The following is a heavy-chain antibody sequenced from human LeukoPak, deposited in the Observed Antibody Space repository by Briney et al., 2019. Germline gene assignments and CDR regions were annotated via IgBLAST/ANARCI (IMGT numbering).Heavy chain of an antibody. V-gene: IGHV4-39*01. CDR3: ASYYYDSSAYYGPFDY. J-gene: IGHJ4*02. CDR2: IYYSGST. CDR1: GGSISSSSYC. D-gene: IGHD3-22*01. Sequence: SETLSLTCTVSGGSISSSSYCWGWIRQPPGKGLEWIGSIYYSGSTYYNPSLKSRVTISVDTSKNQFSLKLSSVTAADTAVYYCASYYYDSSAYYGPFDYWGQGTLVTVSS.